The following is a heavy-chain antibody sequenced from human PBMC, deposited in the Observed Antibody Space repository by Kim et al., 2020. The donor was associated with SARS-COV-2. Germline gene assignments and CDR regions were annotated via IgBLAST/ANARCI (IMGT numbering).Heavy chain of an antibody. CDR2: MNPNSGNT. CDR3: ARGLKDWGVRARFDP. D-gene: IGHD3-10*01. CDR1: GYTFTDYD. V-gene: IGHV1-8*01. J-gene: IGHJ5*02. Sequence: ASVKVSCKASGYTFTDYDINWVRQATGQGLEWMGWMNPNSGNTGYPQKFQGRVTMTRNTSISIAYMELSGLTSEDTAIYYCARGLKDWGVRARFDPWGQGTLVTVSS.